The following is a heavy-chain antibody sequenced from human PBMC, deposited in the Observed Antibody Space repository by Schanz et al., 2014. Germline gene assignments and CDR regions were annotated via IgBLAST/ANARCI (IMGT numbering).Heavy chain of an antibody. CDR3: AKDHPSSGWPAFDV. J-gene: IGHJ4*02. D-gene: IGHD6-19*01. CDR2: INGNGGIT. V-gene: IGHV3-23*01. CDR1: GFTFSNYA. Sequence: EAQLLESGGGLVQPGGSLRLSCAASGFTFSNYAMSWVRQAPGKGLEWVSAINGNGGITYYADPVKGRFTISRDNSKNTLYLQMNSLRADDSAIYYCAKDHPSSGWPAFDVWGQGTQVTVSS.